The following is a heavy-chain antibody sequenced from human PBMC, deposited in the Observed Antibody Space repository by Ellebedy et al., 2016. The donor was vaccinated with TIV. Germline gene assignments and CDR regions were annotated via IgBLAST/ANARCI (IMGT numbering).Heavy chain of an antibody. J-gene: IGHJ4*02. D-gene: IGHD3-10*01. CDR3: ARTMVRGAPAIDY. CDR2: LNPQSYNT. V-gene: IGHV1-8*01. CDR1: GYTFTSYV. Sequence: ASVKVSCXTSGYTFTSYVINWVRQAPGQGLEWMGWLNPQSYNTGYPQTFQGRVTMTRDTSISTVYMELSGLRSEDTAVYYCARTMVRGAPAIDYWGQGTLVTVSS.